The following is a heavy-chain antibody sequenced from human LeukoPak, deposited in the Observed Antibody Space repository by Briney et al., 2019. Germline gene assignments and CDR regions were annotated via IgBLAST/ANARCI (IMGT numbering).Heavy chain of an antibody. Sequence: SGGSLRLSCAASGFAFSSNAMSWVRQAPGKGLEWVSAISGSGGGTYYADSVKGRFTISRDMSKNTLYLQMNSLRAEDTAVYYCAKPERGVAAPLYWGQGTLVTVS. D-gene: IGHD6-19*01. J-gene: IGHJ4*02. V-gene: IGHV3-23*01. CDR1: GFAFSSNA. CDR2: ISGSGGGT. CDR3: AKPERGVAAPLY.